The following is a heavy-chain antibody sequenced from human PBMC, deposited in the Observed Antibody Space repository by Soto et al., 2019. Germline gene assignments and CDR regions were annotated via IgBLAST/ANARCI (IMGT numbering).Heavy chain of an antibody. CDR2: IIPILGIA. D-gene: IGHD5-12*01. Sequence: SVKVSCKASGGTFSSYTISWVRQAPGQGLEWMGRIIPILGIANYAQKFQGRVTITADKSTSTAYMELSSLRSGDTAVYYCARVSGYSGYDDTYYYYGMDVWGQGTTVTVSS. CDR1: GGTFSSYT. V-gene: IGHV1-69*02. J-gene: IGHJ6*02. CDR3: ARVSGYSGYDDTYYYYGMDV.